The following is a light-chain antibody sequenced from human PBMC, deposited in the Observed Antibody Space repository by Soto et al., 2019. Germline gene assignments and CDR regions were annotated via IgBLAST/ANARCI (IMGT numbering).Light chain of an antibody. CDR3: FSYRSTTDRV. CDR2: GVN. CDR1: SSDVTGYNS. J-gene: IGLJ2*01. V-gene: IGLV2-14*01. Sequence: QSALTQPASVSGSPGQSGTISCTGTSSDVTGYNSVSWYQQHPGKGPKLIIYGVNNRPSGVSDRFFGSKSGNTASLTISGLQAEDEADYYCFSYRSTTDRVFGGGTKVTVL.